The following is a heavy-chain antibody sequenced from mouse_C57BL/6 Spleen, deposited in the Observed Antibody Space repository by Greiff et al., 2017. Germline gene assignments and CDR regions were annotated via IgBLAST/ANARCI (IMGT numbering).Heavy chain of an antibody. CDR1: GYTFTSYW. Sequence: VQLQQPGAELVMPGASVKLSCKASGYTFTSYWMHWVKQRPGQGLEWIGEIDPSDSYTNYNQKFKGKSTLTVDKSSTTAYMQLSSLTSEDSAVDYCARYYYYGYYFDYWGQGTTLTVSS. CDR3: ARYYYYGYYFDY. V-gene: IGHV1-69*01. D-gene: IGHD1-1*01. CDR2: IDPSDSYT. J-gene: IGHJ2*01.